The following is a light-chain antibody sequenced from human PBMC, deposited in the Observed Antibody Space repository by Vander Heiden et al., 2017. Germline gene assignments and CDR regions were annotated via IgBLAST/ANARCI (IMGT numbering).Light chain of an antibody. Sequence: AIRMTQSPSSFSASTGDRVTITCRASQGISSYLAWYQQKPGKAPKLLLYAASTLQSGVPSRFSSSGSGTDFTLTISCLQSEDFATYYCQQYYSYPSITFGQGTRLEIK. CDR1: QGISSY. V-gene: IGKV1-8*01. CDR3: QQYYSYPSIT. J-gene: IGKJ5*01. CDR2: AAS.